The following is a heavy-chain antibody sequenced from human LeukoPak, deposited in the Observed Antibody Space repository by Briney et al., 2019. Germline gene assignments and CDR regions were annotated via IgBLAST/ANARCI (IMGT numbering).Heavy chain of an antibody. CDR1: GFTFSSYW. CDR3: VRGFSYSEDYFDY. Sequence: GGSLRLSCAASGFTFSSYWMSWFRQAPGKGLEWVAFIKQDGSEKYYVDSVKGRFTISRDNAENSLCLQMNSLRADDTAVYFCVRGFSYSEDYFDYWGQGTLVTVSS. CDR2: IKQDGSEK. J-gene: IGHJ4*02. V-gene: IGHV3-7*05. D-gene: IGHD5-18*01.